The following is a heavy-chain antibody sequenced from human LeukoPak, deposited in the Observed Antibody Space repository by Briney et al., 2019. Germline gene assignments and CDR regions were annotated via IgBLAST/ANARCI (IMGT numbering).Heavy chain of an antibody. V-gene: IGHV3-11*04. CDR1: GFTFHDYY. D-gene: IGHD6-19*01. J-gene: IGHJ4*02. CDR3: ARESRQWLVLGGVDY. CDR2: MSSSGSTI. Sequence: PGRALRLSCAASGFTFHDYYMSWIRQAPGRGLEGVSYMSSSGSTIYYADSVKGRFTISRDNAKNSLYLQMNSLRAEDTAVYYCARESRQWLVLGGVDYWGQGTLVTVSS.